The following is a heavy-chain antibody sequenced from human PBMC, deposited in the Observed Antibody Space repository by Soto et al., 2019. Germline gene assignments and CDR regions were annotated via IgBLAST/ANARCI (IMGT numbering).Heavy chain of an antibody. CDR1: GYTFINYY. V-gene: IGHV1-46*01. J-gene: IGHJ6*02. Sequence: GASVKVSCKSSGYTFINYYVHWVRQAPGQGLGWMGMINPSGGRTTYPQKFQGRVTMTRDTSTSTVYVELSSLRSDDTAVFYCAREKASTSLLTHYYYAMDVWGQGTTVTVSS. CDR3: AREKASTSLLTHYYYAMDV. CDR2: INPSGGRT.